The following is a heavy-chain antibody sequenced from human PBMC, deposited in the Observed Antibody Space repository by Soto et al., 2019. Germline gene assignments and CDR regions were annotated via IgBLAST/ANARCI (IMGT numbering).Heavy chain of an antibody. J-gene: IGHJ6*02. D-gene: IGHD3-3*01. CDR2: ISTDNGNT. CDR1: GYTFTSSG. CDR3: ANVQGITPFAVDSMYYYGMDV. Sequence: QVQLVQSGAEVKKPGASVKVSCKASGYTFTSSGISWVRQAPGQGLEWMGWISTDNGNTNYAQHLQGRVSMTTDTTTRTAYKDLSSLSSNTTTVYYCANVQGITPFAVDSMYYYGMDVWG. V-gene: IGHV1-18*01.